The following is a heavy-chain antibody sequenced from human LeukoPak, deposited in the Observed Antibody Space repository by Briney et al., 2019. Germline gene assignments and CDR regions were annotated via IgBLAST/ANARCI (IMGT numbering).Heavy chain of an antibody. V-gene: IGHV4-34*01. D-gene: IGHD6-13*01. CDR2: INHSGST. J-gene: IGHJ4*02. CDR1: GGSFSGYY. CDR3: ARLAEISSSWYQDY. Sequence: PSETLSLTCAVYGGSFSGYYWSWIRQPPGKGLEWIGEINHSGSTNYNPSLKSRVTISVDTSKNQFSLKLSSVTAADTAVYYCARLAEISSSWYQDYWGQGTLVTVSS.